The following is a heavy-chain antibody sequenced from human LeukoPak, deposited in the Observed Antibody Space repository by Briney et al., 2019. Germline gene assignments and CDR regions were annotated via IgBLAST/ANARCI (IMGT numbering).Heavy chain of an antibody. CDR2: IYHSGST. CDR3: ARDRMRYYYDSSGYDQTSRRSSFRNNDAFDI. D-gene: IGHD3-22*01. Sequence: SETLSLTCTVSGGSISSSNWWSWVRQPPGKGLEWIGEIYHSGSTNYNPPLKSRVTISVDKSKNQFSLKLSSVTAADTAVYYFARDRMRYYYDSSGYDQTSRRSSFRNNDAFDIWGQGTMVTVSS. CDR1: GGSISSSNW. V-gene: IGHV4-4*02. J-gene: IGHJ3*02.